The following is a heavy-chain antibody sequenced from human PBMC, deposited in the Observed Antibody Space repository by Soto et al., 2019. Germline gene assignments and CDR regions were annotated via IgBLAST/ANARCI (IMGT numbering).Heavy chain of an antibody. Sequence: GASLKVSCKASGYTFTNFGISWVRQAPGQGLEWMGWISAYNGNTNYAQKLQGRVTMTTDTSTSTAYMELRSLRSDDTAVYYCARDDLGDYDYWGQGTLVTVSS. J-gene: IGHJ4*02. V-gene: IGHV1-18*01. D-gene: IGHD4-17*01. CDR2: ISAYNGNT. CDR3: ARDDLGDYDY. CDR1: GYTFTNFG.